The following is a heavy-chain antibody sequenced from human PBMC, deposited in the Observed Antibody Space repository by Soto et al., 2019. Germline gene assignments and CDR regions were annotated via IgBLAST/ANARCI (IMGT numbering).Heavy chain of an antibody. D-gene: IGHD4-17*01. CDR2: ISSNGGST. J-gene: IGHJ5*02. CDR3: VKGANDYGGNTEFVSFDP. V-gene: IGHV3-64D*08. CDR1: GFTFSSYA. Sequence: GGSLRLSCSASGFTFSSYAMHWVRQAPGKGLEYVSAISSNGGSTYYADSVKGRFTISRDNSKNTLYLQMSSLRAEDTAVYYCVKGANDYGGNTEFVSFDPWGQGTLVTVSS.